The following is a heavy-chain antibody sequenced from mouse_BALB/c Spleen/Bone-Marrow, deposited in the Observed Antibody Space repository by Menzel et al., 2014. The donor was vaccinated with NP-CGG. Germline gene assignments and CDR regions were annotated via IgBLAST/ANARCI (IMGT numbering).Heavy chain of an antibody. J-gene: IGHJ2*01. CDR3: ARDSNDY. Sequence: EVKLVESGGGLVQPGGSLKLSCAASGFTFSSYGMSWVRQTPDKRLELVATINSNGGSTYYPDSVKGRFTTSRDNAKNTLYLQMSSLKSVDTAMYYCARDSNDYWGQGTTLTVSS. CDR2: INSNGGST. V-gene: IGHV5-6-3*01. CDR1: GFTFSSYG.